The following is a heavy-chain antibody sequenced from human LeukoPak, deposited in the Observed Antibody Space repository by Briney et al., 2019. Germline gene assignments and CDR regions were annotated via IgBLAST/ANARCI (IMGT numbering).Heavy chain of an antibody. CDR1: GFTFSSYS. CDR3: AKGSSSGWVRD. J-gene: IGHJ4*02. D-gene: IGHD6-19*01. CDR2: ISYDGSNK. Sequence: PGGSLRLSCAASGFTFSSYSMNWVRQAPGKGLEWVAVISYDGSNKYYADSVKGRFTISRDNSKNTLYLQMNSLRAEDTAVYYCAKGSSSGWVRDWGQGTLVTVSS. V-gene: IGHV3-30*18.